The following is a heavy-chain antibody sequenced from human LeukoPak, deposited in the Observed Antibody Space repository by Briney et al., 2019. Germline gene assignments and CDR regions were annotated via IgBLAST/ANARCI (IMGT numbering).Heavy chain of an antibody. CDR3: ARSWDARLNFDY. CDR2: IYSGGNT. J-gene: IGHJ4*02. CDR1: GFTFSTYS. D-gene: IGHD1-26*01. V-gene: IGHV3-66*02. Sequence: GGSLRLSCAASGFTFSTYSMNWVRQAPGKGLEWVSVIYSGGNTYYADSVKGRFTISRDNSKNTVYLQMNSLRAEDTALYYCARSWDARLNFDYWGQGTLVTVSS.